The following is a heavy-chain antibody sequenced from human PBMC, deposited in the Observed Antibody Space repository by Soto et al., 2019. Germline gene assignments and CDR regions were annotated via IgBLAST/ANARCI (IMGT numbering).Heavy chain of an antibody. D-gene: IGHD1-26*01. J-gene: IGHJ4*02. V-gene: IGHV1-8*01. CDR3: ARDNSRLYFDY. CDR2: MNPNSGNT. CDR1: GYTFTSYD. Sequence: ASVKVSCKASGYTFTSYDINWVRQATGQGLEWMGWMNPNSGNTGYAQKFQGRVTMTRNTSTSTAYMELRSLRSDDTAVYYCARDNSRLYFDYWGQGALVTVSS.